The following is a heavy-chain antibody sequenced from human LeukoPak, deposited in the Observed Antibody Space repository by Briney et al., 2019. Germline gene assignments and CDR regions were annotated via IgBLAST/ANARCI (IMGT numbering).Heavy chain of an antibody. V-gene: IGHV4-59*01. CDR2: IHDNGRT. D-gene: IGHD1-26*01. CDR1: GGPISGYF. CDR3: ASSSGSYWDDY. Sequence: SETLSLTCTVSGGPISGYFWSWIRQPPGKGLEWIGYIHDNGRTTYNPSLRSRVTISIDTSKSQFSLKLNSLTTTDTAVYYCASSSGSYWDDYWGQGTLVTVSS. J-gene: IGHJ4*02.